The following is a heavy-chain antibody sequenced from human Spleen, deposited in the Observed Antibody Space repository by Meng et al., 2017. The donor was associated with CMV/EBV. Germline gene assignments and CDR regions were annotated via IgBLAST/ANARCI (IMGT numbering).Heavy chain of an antibody. CDR1: GFTFSTYD. CDR3: ARASCTTDCSWEVRTDY. Sequence: GESLKISCAASGFTFSTYDMHWVRQVTGKGLDWVSPMGTAGDTYDPGPVKGRFTISRDNAKNSLYLQMNSLRGGDTAVYYCARASCTTDCSWEVRTDYWGQGTLVTVSS. J-gene: IGHJ4*02. CDR2: MGTAGDT. V-gene: IGHV3-13*01. D-gene: IGHD1-26*01.